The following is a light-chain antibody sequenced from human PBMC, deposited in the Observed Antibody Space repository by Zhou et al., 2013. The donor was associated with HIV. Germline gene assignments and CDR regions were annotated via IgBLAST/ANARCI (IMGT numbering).Light chain of an antibody. CDR1: QSVSSY. V-gene: IGKV3-20*01. CDR2: DGS. CDR3: QHYGSSPTA. Sequence: EVVMTQSPSTLSVSPGERATLSCRASQSVSSYLAWYQQKPGQAPRLLIYDGSNRATGIPDRFSGSGSGTDFTLTISRLEPEDFAVYYCQHYGSSPTAFGQGTKVEIK. J-gene: IGKJ1*01.